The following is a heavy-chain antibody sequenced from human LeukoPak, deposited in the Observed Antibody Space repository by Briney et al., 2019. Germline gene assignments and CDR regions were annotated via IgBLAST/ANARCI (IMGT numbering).Heavy chain of an antibody. D-gene: IGHD6-13*01. Sequence: GGSLRLSCAASGFTFSSYWMSWVRQAPGKGVEWVANIKQDGSEKYYVDSVKGRFTISRDNAKNSLYLQMNSLRAEDTAVYYCARAPSHSSSWYGFFDYWGQGTLVTVSS. CDR1: GFTFSSYW. V-gene: IGHV3-7*01. J-gene: IGHJ4*02. CDR2: IKQDGSEK. CDR3: ARAPSHSSSWYGFFDY.